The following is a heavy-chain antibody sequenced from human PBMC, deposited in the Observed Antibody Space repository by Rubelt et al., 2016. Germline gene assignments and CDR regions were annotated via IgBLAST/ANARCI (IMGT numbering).Heavy chain of an antibody. CDR1: GFTFSSYS. V-gene: IGHV3-48*02. D-gene: IGHD6-13*01. Sequence: EVQLVESGGGLVQPGGSLRLSCAASGFTFSSYSMNWVRQAPGKGLEWVSYVSSSSSTIYYADSVKGRFTISRDNAKNSLYLQMNSLRDEDTAVYYCARDSSAYSSSWYGYYFDYWGQGTLVTVSS. J-gene: IGHJ4*02. CDR2: VSSSSSTI. CDR3: ARDSSAYSSSWYGYYFDY.